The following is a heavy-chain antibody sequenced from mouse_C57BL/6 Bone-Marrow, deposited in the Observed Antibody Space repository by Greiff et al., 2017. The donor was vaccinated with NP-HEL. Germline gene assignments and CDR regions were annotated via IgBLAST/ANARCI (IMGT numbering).Heavy chain of an antibody. CDR1: GFSLTSYG. V-gene: IGHV2-5*01. J-gene: IGHJ4*01. CDR3: AKRGYYDYDAGYAMDY. Sequence: QVQLKESGPGLVQPSQSLSITCTVSGFSLTSYGVHWVRPSPGKGLEWLGVIWRGGSTDYNAAFMSRLSITKDNSKSQVFFKMNSLQADDTAIYYCAKRGYYDYDAGYAMDYGGQGTSVTVSS. CDR2: IWRGGST. D-gene: IGHD2-4*01.